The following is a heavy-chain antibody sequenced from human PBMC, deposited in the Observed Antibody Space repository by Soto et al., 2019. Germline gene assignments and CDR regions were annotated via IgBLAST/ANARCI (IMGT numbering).Heavy chain of an antibody. CDR2: ISGSGGST. CDR3: APEAFAT. J-gene: IGHJ3*02. CDR1: GFTFSSYA. V-gene: IGHV3-23*01. Sequence: EVQLLESGGGLVQPGGSLRLSCAASGFTFSSYAMSWVRQAPGKGLEWVSAISGSGGSTYYADSVKGRFTSSSDNSKNTLSLQTTSLRAEETAVYYCAPEAFATWGQGTMVTVSS.